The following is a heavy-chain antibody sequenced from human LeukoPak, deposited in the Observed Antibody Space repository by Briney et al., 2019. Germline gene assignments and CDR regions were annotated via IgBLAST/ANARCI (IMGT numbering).Heavy chain of an antibody. CDR3: ARDLKGAWYSSGRYPYFDY. CDR2: ISAYNGNT. D-gene: IGHD6-19*01. CDR1: GYTFTSYG. J-gene: IGHJ4*02. Sequence: ASVKVSCKASGYTFTSYGISWVRQAPGQGLEWMGWISAYNGNTNYAQKLQGRVTMTTDTSTSTAYMELRSLRSDDTAVYYCARDLKGAWYSSGRYPYFDYWGQGTLVTVSS. V-gene: IGHV1-18*01.